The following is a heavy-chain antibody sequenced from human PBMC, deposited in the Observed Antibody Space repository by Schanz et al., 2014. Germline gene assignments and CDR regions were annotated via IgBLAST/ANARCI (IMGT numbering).Heavy chain of an antibody. CDR2: LRSDGSRR. D-gene: IGHD3-9*01. CDR3: ARDHPRRGVTGYYNDV. J-gene: IGHJ6*02. Sequence: VQLVESGGGVVQPGGSLRLSCVGSGYSFSDYDMYWIRQAPGKGLEWLAFLRSDGSRRDYADSVKGRFTISRDNAKNSLYLQMNSLRDEDTAVYYCARDHPRRGVTGYYNDVWGQGTSVTVSS. V-gene: IGHV3-30*02. CDR1: GYSFSDYD.